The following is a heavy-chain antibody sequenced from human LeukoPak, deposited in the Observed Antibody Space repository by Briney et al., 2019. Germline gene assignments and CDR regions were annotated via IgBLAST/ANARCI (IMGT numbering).Heavy chain of an antibody. CDR3: ARVRGNSCDY. CDR1: GYTVSDYY. D-gene: IGHD6-13*01. J-gene: IGHJ4*02. CDR2: LRGDTGDT. V-gene: IGHV1-2*02. Sequence: ASVTVSCKTSGYTVSDYYMHWVSQAPGQGLEWMGWLRGDTGDTGSPQKFKGRVTMTRDTATNTAYMQLSRLTYDDTAMYFCARVRGNSCDYWGQGTLVTVSS.